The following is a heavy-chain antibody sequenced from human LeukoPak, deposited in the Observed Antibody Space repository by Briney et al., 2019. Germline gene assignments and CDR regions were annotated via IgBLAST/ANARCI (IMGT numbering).Heavy chain of an antibody. CDR1: GDSISSGGYS. Sequence: SETLSLTCAVSGDSISSGGYSWSWIRQPPGKGLEWIGYMYHSGSTYYNPSLKSRVTISVDRSKNQFSLKLNSVTAADTAVYYCARTYSGFDDAFDIWGQGTMVTVSS. D-gene: IGHD5-12*01. J-gene: IGHJ3*02. CDR2: MYHSGST. CDR3: ARTYSGFDDAFDI. V-gene: IGHV4-30-2*01.